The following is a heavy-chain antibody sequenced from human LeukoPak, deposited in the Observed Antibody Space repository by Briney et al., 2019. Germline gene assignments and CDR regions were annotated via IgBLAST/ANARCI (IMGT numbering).Heavy chain of an antibody. CDR2: VYNSGST. J-gene: IGHJ6*03. CDR1: GGSLISYY. D-gene: IGHD2-8*01. V-gene: IGHV4-4*07. Sequence: SETLSLTCTVSGGSLISYYWSWIRQPAGKGLEWIGRVYNSGSTNYNPSLKSRVTMSVDTSKNQFSLKLTSVTAADTAVYYCARESTVLTPYYYYYYYMDVWGTGTTVTVSS. CDR3: ARESTVLTPYYYYYYYMDV.